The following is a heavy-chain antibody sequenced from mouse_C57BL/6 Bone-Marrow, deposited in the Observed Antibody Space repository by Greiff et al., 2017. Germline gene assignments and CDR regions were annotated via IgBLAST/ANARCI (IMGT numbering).Heavy chain of an antibody. D-gene: IGHD1-1*01. CDR3: ARRVLLYYGSSYVDY. J-gene: IGHJ2*01. CDR1: GFTFSSYG. Sequence: EVHLVESGGDLVKPGGSLKLSCAASGFTFSSYGMSWVRQTPDKRLEWVATISSGGSYTYYPDSVKGRFTISRDNAKNTLYLQMSSLKSEDTAMYYGARRVLLYYGSSYVDYWGQGTTLTVSS. CDR2: ISSGGSYT. V-gene: IGHV5-6*01.